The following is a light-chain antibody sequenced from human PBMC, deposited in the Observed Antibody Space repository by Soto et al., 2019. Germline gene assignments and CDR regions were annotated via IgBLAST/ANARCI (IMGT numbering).Light chain of an antibody. CDR1: SSDVGGYNY. J-gene: IGLJ1*01. CDR2: DVS. V-gene: IGLV2-14*01. Sequence: QSLLTQPAWVSLCPGQSITISCIGTSSDVGGYNYVSWYQHHPGKAPKLMIYDVSYRPSGVSNRFSGSKSGNTASLTISGLQAEDEADYHCISYTSSSTYVFGAGTKVTVL. CDR3: ISYTSSSTYV.